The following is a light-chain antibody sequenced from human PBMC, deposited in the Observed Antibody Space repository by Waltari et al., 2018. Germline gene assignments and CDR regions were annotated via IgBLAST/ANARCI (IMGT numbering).Light chain of an antibody. CDR2: NAS. V-gene: IGKV3-11*01. Sequence: ETVLTQSPATLSLSPGERATLSCRASPSISNYLGWYHQKPGQAPRLLIYNASNRATCIPARFSGSESGTDFTLTISSLEPEDFAVYYCQQRSSCFGQGTRLAIK. J-gene: IGKJ5*01. CDR3: QQRSSC. CDR1: PSISNY.